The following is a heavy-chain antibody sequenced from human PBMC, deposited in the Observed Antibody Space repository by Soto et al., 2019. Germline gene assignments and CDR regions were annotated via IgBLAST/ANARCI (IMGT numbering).Heavy chain of an antibody. Sequence: PSETLSLTCAVYGGSFSVYYWSWIRQPPGKGLEWIGEINHSGSTNYNPSLKSRVTISVDTSKNQFSLKLSSVTAADTAVYYCARGGHSSLGKFDYWGQGTLVTVSS. CDR3: ARGGHSSLGKFDY. V-gene: IGHV4-34*01. D-gene: IGHD6-13*01. J-gene: IGHJ4*02. CDR2: INHSGST. CDR1: GGSFSVYY.